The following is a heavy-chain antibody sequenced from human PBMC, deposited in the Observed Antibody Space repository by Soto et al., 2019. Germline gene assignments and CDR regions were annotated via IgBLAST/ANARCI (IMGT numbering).Heavy chain of an antibody. V-gene: IGHV3-30-3*01. D-gene: IGHD6-6*01. J-gene: IGHJ5*02. Sequence: LRLSCAASGFTFSSYAMHWVRQAPGKGLGWVAVISYDGSNKYYADSVKGRFTISRDNSKNTLYLQMNSLRAEDTAVYYCARAVIAARGGWRPSHNCFDPWGQGPRVTVSS. CDR3: ARAVIAARGGWRPSHNCFDP. CDR1: GFTFSSYA. CDR2: ISYDGSNK.